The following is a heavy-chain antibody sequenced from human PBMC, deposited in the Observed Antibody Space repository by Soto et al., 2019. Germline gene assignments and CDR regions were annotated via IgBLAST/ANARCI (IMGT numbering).Heavy chain of an antibody. CDR1: GGSIIGGGNY. J-gene: IGHJ4*02. V-gene: IGHV4-31*03. CDR3: ARAPSGSHFDY. CDR2: IYYSGTT. Sequence: QVQLQESGPGLVKSSETLSLTCNVSGGSIIGGGNYWSWIRQLPGKGLEWIGFIYYSGTTFYSPSLKSRVTISVDTSENRFFLRMTSVTAADTAIYYCARAPSGSHFDYWGQGALVTVSS.